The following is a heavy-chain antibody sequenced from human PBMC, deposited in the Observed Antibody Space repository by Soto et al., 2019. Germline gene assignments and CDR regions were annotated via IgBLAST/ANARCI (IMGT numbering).Heavy chain of an antibody. CDR3: VSGTPIAAPEAYYYYYMDV. J-gene: IGHJ6*03. Sequence: SVKVSCKASGGTFSSYTISWVRQAPGQGLEWMGRIIPIRGIASYAQKFQGRVTITRDTSTSTAYMELSSLRSEDTAVYYCVSGTPIAAPEAYYYYYMDVWGKGTTVTVSS. CDR1: GGTFSSYT. CDR2: IIPIRGIA. D-gene: IGHD6-6*01. V-gene: IGHV1-69*02.